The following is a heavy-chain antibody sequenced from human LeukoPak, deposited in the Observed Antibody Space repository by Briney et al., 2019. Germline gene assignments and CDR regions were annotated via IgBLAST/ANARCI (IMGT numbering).Heavy chain of an antibody. CDR1: RFTFSNYG. CDR3: AKDQNMVRGGYFDL. Sequence: GGSLRLSCAASRFTFSNYGMNWVRQAPGKGLEWGEFIRYDGSNKYYADSVKGRFTISRDNSKNTLYVQMNSLRAEDTAVYYCAKDQNMVRGGYFDLWGRGTLVTVSS. V-gene: IGHV3-30*02. J-gene: IGHJ2*01. D-gene: IGHD3-10*01. CDR2: IRYDGSNK.